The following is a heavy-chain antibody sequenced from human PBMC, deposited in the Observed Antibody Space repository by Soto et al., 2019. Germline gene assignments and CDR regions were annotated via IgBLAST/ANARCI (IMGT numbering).Heavy chain of an antibody. Sequence: PSETLSLTCTVSGGSISSSSYYWGWIRQPPGKGLEWIGSIYYSGSTYYNPSLKSRVTISVDTSKNQFSLKLSSVTAADTAVYYCARTMVRGVEFDYWGQGTLVTVSS. D-gene: IGHD3-10*01. CDR3: ARTMVRGVEFDY. V-gene: IGHV4-39*01. CDR2: IYYSGST. J-gene: IGHJ4*02. CDR1: GGSISSSSYY.